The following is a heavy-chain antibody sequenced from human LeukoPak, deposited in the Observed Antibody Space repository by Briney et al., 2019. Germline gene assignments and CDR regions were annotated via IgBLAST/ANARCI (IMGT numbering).Heavy chain of an antibody. CDR3: ARGDNSSTWNYSFDY. CDR2: ISNSGRTI. CDR1: GFTFSSYE. V-gene: IGHV3-48*03. J-gene: IGHJ4*02. D-gene: IGHD6-13*01. Sequence: GGSLRLSCVASGFTFSSYEMQWVRQAPGKGLEWVSYISNSGRTIHYADSAKGRFSISRDNAKSSLFLHMNSLRAEDTAVYYCARGDNSSTWNYSFDYWAQGTLVTVSS.